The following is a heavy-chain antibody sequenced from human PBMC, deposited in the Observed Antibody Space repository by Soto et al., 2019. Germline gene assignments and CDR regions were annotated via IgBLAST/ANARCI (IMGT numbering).Heavy chain of an antibody. CDR3: ARISYPALQGAFDI. CDR2: INPYNGNT. Sequence: LEQSGGEVKKPGASVQVSCRALDYTFITYGLSWVQQAPGQGLEWMGLINPYNGNTVYAQKFQGRVTMTRDTSTDTAYMELRSLRFNDTAVYYCARISYPALQGAFDIWGHGTMVTVSS. V-gene: IGHV1-18*04. J-gene: IGHJ3*02. D-gene: IGHD3-3*01. CDR1: DYTFITYG.